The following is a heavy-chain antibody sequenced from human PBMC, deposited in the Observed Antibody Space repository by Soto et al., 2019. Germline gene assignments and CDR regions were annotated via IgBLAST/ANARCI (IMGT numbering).Heavy chain of an antibody. Sequence: GASVKVSCKASGYTFTGYYMHWVRQAPGQGLEWMGWINPNSGGTNYAQKFQGWVTMTRDTSISTAYMELSRLRSDDTAVYYCARERGYYYDSSGSPPHAFDIWGQGTMVTVSS. CDR3: ARERGYYYDSSGSPPHAFDI. CDR1: GYTFTGYY. CDR2: INPNSGGT. D-gene: IGHD3-22*01. J-gene: IGHJ3*02. V-gene: IGHV1-2*04.